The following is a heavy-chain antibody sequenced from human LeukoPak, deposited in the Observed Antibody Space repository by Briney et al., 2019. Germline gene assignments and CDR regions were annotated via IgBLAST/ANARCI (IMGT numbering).Heavy chain of an antibody. CDR3: ARVTFGGVVADFDY. CDR1: GYTFTSYD. D-gene: IGHD3-16*02. J-gene: IGHJ4*02. V-gene: IGHV1-8*01. CDR2: MNPNSGNT. Sequence: PVASVKVSCKASGYTFTSYDINWVRQATGQGLEWMGWMNPNSGNTGYAQKFQGRVTMTRNPSISTAYMELSSLRSEDTAVYYCARVTFGGVVADFDYWGQGTLVTVSS.